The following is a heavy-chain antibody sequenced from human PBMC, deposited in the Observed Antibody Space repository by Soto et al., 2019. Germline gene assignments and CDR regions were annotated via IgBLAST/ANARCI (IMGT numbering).Heavy chain of an antibody. V-gene: IGHV1-69*06. CDR3: TRGLGYSAS. J-gene: IGHJ4*02. CDR1: GDNFNNYA. D-gene: IGHD7-27*01. Sequence: QVQLVQSGAEVTKPGSSVKVSCQASGDNFNNYAINWVRQAPGQGLEWMGGLVPIFLTANYAQKFQGRVTITADRSTSTAYMELSSLISEDTAVYYCTRGLGYSASWGQGTLVTVSS. CDR2: LVPIFLTA.